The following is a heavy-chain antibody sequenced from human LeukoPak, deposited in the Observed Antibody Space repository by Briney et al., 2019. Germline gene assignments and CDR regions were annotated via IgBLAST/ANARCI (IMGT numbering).Heavy chain of an antibody. V-gene: IGHV1-18*01. Sequence: ASVKVSCKASGYTFTSYGISWVRQAPGQGLEWMGWISAYNGNTNYAQKLQGRVTMTTDTSTSTAYMELRSLRPDDTAVYYCARDGSDYYDSSGFLYWGQGTLVTVSS. J-gene: IGHJ4*02. CDR2: ISAYNGNT. CDR1: GYTFTSYG. CDR3: ARDGSDYYDSSGFLY. D-gene: IGHD3-22*01.